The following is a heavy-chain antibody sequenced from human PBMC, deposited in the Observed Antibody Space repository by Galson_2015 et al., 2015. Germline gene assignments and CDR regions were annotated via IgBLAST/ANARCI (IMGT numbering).Heavy chain of an antibody. CDR2: IWYDGSNK. CDR1: GFTFSSYG. V-gene: IGHV3-33*01. Sequence: SLRLSCAASGFTFSSYGMHWVRQAPGKGLEWVAVIWYDGSNKYYADSVKGRFTISRDNSKNTLYLQMNSLKTEDTAVYYCTTDIVVPAAVGYWGQGTLVTVSS. J-gene: IGHJ4*02. D-gene: IGHD2-2*01. CDR3: TTDIVVPAAVGY.